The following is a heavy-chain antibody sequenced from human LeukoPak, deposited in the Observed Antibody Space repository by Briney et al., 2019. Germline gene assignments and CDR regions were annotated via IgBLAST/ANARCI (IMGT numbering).Heavy chain of an antibody. Sequence: SETLSLTCTVSGVSISSYYWSWIRQPPGKGLEWVGYIYYSGSTNYNPSLKSRVTISVDTSKNQFSLKLSSVTAADTAVYYCGGQVLWFGELFKSWFDPWGQGTLVTVSS. CDR3: GGQVLWFGELFKSWFDP. D-gene: IGHD3-10*01. CDR2: IYYSGST. CDR1: GVSISSYY. V-gene: IGHV4-59*12. J-gene: IGHJ5*02.